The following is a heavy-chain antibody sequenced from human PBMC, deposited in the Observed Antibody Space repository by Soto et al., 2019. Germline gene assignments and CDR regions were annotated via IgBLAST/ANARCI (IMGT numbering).Heavy chain of an antibody. CDR2: INQNGSER. Sequence: EVQLVESGGGLVQPGGSLRLSCAATGFMFSSYWMTWVRQAPGKGLEGVANINQNGSERYYVDSVEGRFTISRDNAKNSVFLQMNNLRVEDTAMYYCATDILDFWGQGTLVTVSS. J-gene: IGHJ4*02. CDR1: GFMFSSYW. CDR3: ATDILDF. D-gene: IGHD3-9*01. V-gene: IGHV3-7*05.